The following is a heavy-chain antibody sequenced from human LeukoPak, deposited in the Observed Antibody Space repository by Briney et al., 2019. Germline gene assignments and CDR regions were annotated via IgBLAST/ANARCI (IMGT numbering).Heavy chain of an antibody. CDR1: GFTFSTYA. CDR3: ANDWRVAASATYYFDY. Sequence: GRSLRLSCAASGFTFSTYAVHWVRQAPGKGLEWVAVISYDGKNKFYADSVKGRFDISRDNFKNTLFLQMNSLKAEDTAVYSCANDWRVAASATYYFDYWGQGSLVTVSS. V-gene: IGHV3-30*09. D-gene: IGHD6-13*01. J-gene: IGHJ4*02. CDR2: ISYDGKNK.